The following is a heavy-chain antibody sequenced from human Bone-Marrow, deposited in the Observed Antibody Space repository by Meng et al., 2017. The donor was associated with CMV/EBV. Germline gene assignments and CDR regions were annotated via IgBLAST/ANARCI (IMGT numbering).Heavy chain of an antibody. V-gene: IGHV3-74*01. D-gene: IGHD3-3*01. CDR1: GFTVSSNY. Sequence: GESLKISCAASGFTVSSNYMSWVRQAPGKGLVWVSRINSDGSSTSYADSVKGRFTISRDNAKNTLYLQMNSLRAEDTAVYYCARDPSHINDFWNGLSSYYNYYGMDVWGQGTTVTFSS. CDR2: INSDGSST. CDR3: ARDPSHINDFWNGLSSYYNYYGMDV. J-gene: IGHJ6*02.